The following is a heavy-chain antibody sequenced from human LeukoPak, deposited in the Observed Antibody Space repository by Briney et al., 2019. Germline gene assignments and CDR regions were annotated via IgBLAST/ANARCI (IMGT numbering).Heavy chain of an antibody. CDR1: GFTFSSYA. V-gene: IGHV3-23*01. Sequence: PGDSLRLSCSASGFTFSSYAMSWVRQAPGKGLEWVSSISPSPDGSTFYADSVKGRFTISRDNSKNTLSLQMNSLRAEDTAVYYCARDWRYYGSGSYYRASASMDVWGQGTTVTVSS. CDR2: ISPSPDGST. D-gene: IGHD3-10*01. CDR3: ARDWRYYGSGSYYRASASMDV. J-gene: IGHJ6*02.